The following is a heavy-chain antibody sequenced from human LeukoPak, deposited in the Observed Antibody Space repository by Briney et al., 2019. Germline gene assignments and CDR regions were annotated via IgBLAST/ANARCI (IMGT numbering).Heavy chain of an antibody. J-gene: IGHJ4*02. CDR3: AVVGATEGFDY. CDR1: GFTFSSYE. Sequence: GGSLRLSCAASGFTFSSYEMNWVRQAPGKGLEWVSYISSSGSTIYYADSVKGRFTISRDNSKNTLYLQMNSLRADDTAVYYCAVVGATEGFDYWGQGTLVTVSS. V-gene: IGHV3-48*03. CDR2: ISSSGSTI. D-gene: IGHD1-26*01.